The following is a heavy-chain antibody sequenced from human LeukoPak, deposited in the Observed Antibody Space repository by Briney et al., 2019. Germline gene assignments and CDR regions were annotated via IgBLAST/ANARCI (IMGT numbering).Heavy chain of an antibody. D-gene: IGHD3-22*01. V-gene: IGHV3-48*01. CDR3: ARDKRTYYYDSSRWFDP. J-gene: IGHJ5*02. Sequence: PGGSLRLSCAASGFTFSSYSMNWVRQAPGKGLEWVSYISSSSSTIYYADSVKGRFTISRDNAKNSLYLQMNSLRAEDTAVYYCARDKRTYYYDSSRWFDPWGQGTLVTVSS. CDR1: GFTFSSYS. CDR2: ISSSSSTI.